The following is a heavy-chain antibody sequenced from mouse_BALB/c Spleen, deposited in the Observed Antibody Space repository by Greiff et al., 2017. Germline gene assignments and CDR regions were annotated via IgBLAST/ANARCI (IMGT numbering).Heavy chain of an antibody. CDR2: ISSGGSYT. V-gene: IGHV5-9-4*01. D-gene: IGHD3-1*01. CDR1: GFTFSSYA. J-gene: IGHJ3*01. Sequence: EVKLMESGGGLVKPGGSLKLSCAASGFTFSSYAMSWVRQSPEKRLEWVAEISSGGSYTYYPDTVTGRFTISRDNAKNTLYLEMSSLRSEDTAMYYCARDRGSSAWFAYWGQGTLVTVSA. CDR3: ARDRGSSAWFAY.